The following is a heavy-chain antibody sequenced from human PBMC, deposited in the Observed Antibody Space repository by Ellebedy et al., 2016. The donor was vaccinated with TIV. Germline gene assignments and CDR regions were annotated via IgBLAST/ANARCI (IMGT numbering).Heavy chain of an antibody. CDR2: ISYDGSNK. Sequence: PGGSLRLSCAASGFTFSSYGMHWVRQAPGKGLEWVAVISYDGSNKYYAGSVKGRFTISRDDSKNTLYLQMNSLRTEDTAVYYCAKDLSGHGDYVGGYYYNYGMDVWGQGTTVTVS. CDR1: GFTFSSYG. D-gene: IGHD4-17*01. V-gene: IGHV3-30*18. J-gene: IGHJ6*02. CDR3: AKDLSGHGDYVGGYYYNYGMDV.